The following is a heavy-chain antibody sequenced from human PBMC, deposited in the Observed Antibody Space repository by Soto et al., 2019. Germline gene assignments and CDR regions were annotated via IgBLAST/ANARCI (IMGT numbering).Heavy chain of an antibody. V-gene: IGHV4-34*01. D-gene: IGHD2-15*01. J-gene: IGHJ4*02. CDR1: GGSFSGYY. CDR2: INHSGST. Sequence: SETLSLTCAVYGGSFSGYYWSWIRQPPGKGLEWIGEINHSGSTNYNPSLKSRVTISVDTSKNQFSLKLSSVTAADTAVYYCARGIVVVVAATFDYWGQGTLVTVSS. CDR3: ARGIVVVVAATFDY.